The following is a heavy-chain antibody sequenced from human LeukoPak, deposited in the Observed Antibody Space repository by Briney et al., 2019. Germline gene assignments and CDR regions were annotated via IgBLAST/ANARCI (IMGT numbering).Heavy chain of an antibody. D-gene: IGHD2-2*02. CDR1: GGSISSGSYY. V-gene: IGHV4-61*02. CDR3: ARGGYCSSTSCYTEYYYYMDV. J-gene: IGHJ6*03. Sequence: PSQTLSLTCTVSGGSISSGSYYCSWIRQPAGKGLEWIGRIYTSGSTNYNPSLKSRVTISVDTSKNQFSLKLSSVTAADTAVHYCARGGYCSSTSCYTEYYYYMDVWGKGTTVTVSS. CDR2: IYTSGST.